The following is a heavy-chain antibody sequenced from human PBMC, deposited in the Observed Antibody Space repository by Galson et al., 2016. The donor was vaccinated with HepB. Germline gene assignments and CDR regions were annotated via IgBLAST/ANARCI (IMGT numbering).Heavy chain of an antibody. V-gene: IGHV3-30*04. Sequence: SLRLSCAASGFTFSSYAMHWVRQAPGKGLEWVAVISYDGSYESYAGAVKGRFTISRDNFKNTLYLPRNSLRAEETAVYYCARAVHGSGSYWDKWGQGTLVAVSS. J-gene: IGHJ4*02. D-gene: IGHD3-10*01. CDR3: ARAVHGSGSYWDK. CDR2: ISYDGSYE. CDR1: GFTFSSYA.